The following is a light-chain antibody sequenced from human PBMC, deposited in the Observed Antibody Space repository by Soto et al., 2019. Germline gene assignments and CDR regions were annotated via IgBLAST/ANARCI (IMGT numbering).Light chain of an antibody. CDR2: AAS. CDR3: QQYYSYPRVT. J-gene: IGKJ3*01. CDR1: QGISSD. V-gene: IGKV1-8*01. Sequence: AIRMTQSPSSFSASTGDRVTITCRASQGISSDLAWYQQKPGKAPKLLIYAASTLQSGVPSRFSGSGSGTDFTLTISCLQSEDFATYYCQQYYSYPRVTFGPGTKVDIK.